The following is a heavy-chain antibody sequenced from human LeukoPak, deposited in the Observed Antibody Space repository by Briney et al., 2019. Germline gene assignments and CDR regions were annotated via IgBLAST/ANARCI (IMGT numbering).Heavy chain of an antibody. CDR1: GGSINSGLYY. Sequence: SEALSLTCTVSGGSINSGLYYWGWIRQPPGKGLEWIGRMSYSGSTNYNPSLKSRVTISVDTSKNQFSLKLSSVTAADTAVYYCARETFGPWGFDYWGQGTLVTVSS. CDR3: ARETFGPWGFDY. D-gene: IGHD3-16*01. V-gene: IGHV4-39*07. J-gene: IGHJ4*02. CDR2: MSYSGST.